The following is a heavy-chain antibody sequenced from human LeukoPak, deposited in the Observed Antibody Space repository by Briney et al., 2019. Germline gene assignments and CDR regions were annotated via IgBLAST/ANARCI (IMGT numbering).Heavy chain of an antibody. CDR3: AKVPPCPLLWFGDQGGNWFDP. CDR1: GFTFSSYA. D-gene: IGHD3-10*01. J-gene: IGHJ5*02. Sequence: GGSLRLSCAASGFTFSSYAMSWVRQAPGKGLEWVSAISGSGGSTYYADSVKGRFTISRGNSKNTLYLQMNSLRAEDTAVYYCAKVPPCPLLWFGDQGGNWFDPWGQGTLVTVSS. CDR2: ISGSGGST. V-gene: IGHV3-23*01.